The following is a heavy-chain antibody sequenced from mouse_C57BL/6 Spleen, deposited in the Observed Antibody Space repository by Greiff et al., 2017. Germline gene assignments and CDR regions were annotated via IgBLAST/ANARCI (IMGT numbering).Heavy chain of an antibody. J-gene: IGHJ4*01. CDR1: GYTFTDYY. D-gene: IGHD3-2*02. CDR3: ARKRAQATYYYAMDY. Sequence: QVQLKESGAELVKPGASVKISCKASGYTFTDYYINWVKQRPGQGLEWIGKIGPGSGSTSYNEKFKGKATLTADKSSSTAYMQLSSLTSENSAVSFCARKRAQATYYYAMDYWGQGTSVTVSS. V-gene: IGHV1-77*01. CDR2: IGPGSGST.